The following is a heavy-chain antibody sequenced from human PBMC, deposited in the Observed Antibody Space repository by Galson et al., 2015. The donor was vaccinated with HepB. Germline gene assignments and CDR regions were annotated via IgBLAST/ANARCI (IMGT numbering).Heavy chain of an antibody. D-gene: IGHD4-23*01. V-gene: IGHV1-69*13. CDR2: IIPIFNTT. J-gene: IGHJ6*02. CDR1: GGTFTNYA. CDR3: ARAHLMTTLLTSLYYYYGMDV. Sequence: SVKVSCKASGGTFTNYAISWVRQAPGQGLEWMGGIIPIFNTTDYAQNFQGRVTVTADESTSTAYMELSSLRSDDTAVYYCARAHLMTTLLTSLYYYYGMDVWGLGTTVTVSS.